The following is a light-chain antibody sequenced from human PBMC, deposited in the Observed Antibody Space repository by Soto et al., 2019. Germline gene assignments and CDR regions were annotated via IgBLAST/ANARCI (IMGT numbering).Light chain of an antibody. V-gene: IGLV4-69*01. J-gene: IGLJ2*01. CDR2: LNNDGSH. CDR1: SAHSLFA. Sequence: QPVLTQSPSASASLGASVKLTCTLSSAHSLFAIAWHQQQPDKGPRFLMKLNNDGSHTKGDGIPDRFSGSSSGAERYLTISSLQSEDEADYYCQTWGSGIIFGGGTKGTVL. CDR3: QTWGSGII.